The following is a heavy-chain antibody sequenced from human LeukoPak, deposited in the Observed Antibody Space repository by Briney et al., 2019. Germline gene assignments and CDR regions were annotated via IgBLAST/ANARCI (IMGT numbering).Heavy chain of an antibody. V-gene: IGHV3-30*18. CDR1: GFSFSNYG. CDR2: ISYDGNNK. D-gene: IGHD3-22*01. Sequence: GGSLRLSCAASGFSFSNYGIHWVRQAPGKGLEWVAVISYDGNNKYYADSVKGRFTISRDNSKNTLYLQMNSLGAEDTAVYYCAKDRGGAYYESSVDIWGQGTMVTVSS. J-gene: IGHJ3*02. CDR3: AKDRGGAYYESSVDI.